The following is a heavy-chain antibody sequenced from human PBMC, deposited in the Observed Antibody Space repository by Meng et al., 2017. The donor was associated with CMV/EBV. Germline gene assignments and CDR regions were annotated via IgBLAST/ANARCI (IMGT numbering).Heavy chain of an antibody. CDR3: ARAPPGILGANFDC. Sequence: SETLSLTCTVSGGSISSYYWSWIRQPPGKGLEWIGYIYYSGSTNYNPSLKSRVTISVDTSKNQFSLKLSSVTAADTAVYYCARAPPGILGANFDCWGQGTLVTVSS. CDR2: IYYSGST. J-gene: IGHJ4*02. D-gene: IGHD1-26*01. V-gene: IGHV4-59*01. CDR1: GGSISSYY.